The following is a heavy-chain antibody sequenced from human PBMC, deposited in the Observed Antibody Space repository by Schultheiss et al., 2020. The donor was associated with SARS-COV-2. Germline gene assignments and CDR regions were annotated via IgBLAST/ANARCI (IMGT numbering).Heavy chain of an antibody. V-gene: IGHV4-30-4*08. CDR3: ARDGNYGRNWFDP. D-gene: IGHD4-17*01. J-gene: IGHJ5*02. Sequence: LRLSCTVSGGSISSGGYYWSWIRQHPGKGLEWIGYIYYSGSTYYNPSLKSRVTISVDTSKNQFSLKLSSVTAADTAVYYCARDGNYGRNWFDPWGQGTLVTVSS. CDR1: GGSISSGGYY. CDR2: IYYSGST.